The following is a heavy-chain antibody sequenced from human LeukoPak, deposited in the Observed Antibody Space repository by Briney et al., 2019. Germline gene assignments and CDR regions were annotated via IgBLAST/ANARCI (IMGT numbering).Heavy chain of an antibody. J-gene: IGHJ4*02. CDR3: AASSGFDY. CDR2: IRSRAYGGAA. V-gene: IGHV3-49*04. CDR1: GFTFGDYA. D-gene: IGHD6-25*01. Sequence: GGSLGLSCTASGFTFGDYAMSWVRQAPGKGLEWVGYIRSRAYGGAAEYAASVKGRFTITRDDSKSIAYLQMSSLNTEDTAVYYCAASSGFDYWGQGTLVTVSS.